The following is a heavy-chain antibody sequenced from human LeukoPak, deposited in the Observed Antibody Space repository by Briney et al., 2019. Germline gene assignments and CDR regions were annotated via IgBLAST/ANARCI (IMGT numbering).Heavy chain of an antibody. Sequence: ASVKVSCKASGYTFTSYDINWVRQATGQGLEWMGWMNPNSGNTGYAQKFQGRVTMTRDTSTSTVYMELSSLRSEDTAVYYCARDRTWGSARHCSSTSCYKGGYYYYGMDVWGQGTTVTVSS. CDR1: GYTFTSYD. CDR2: MNPNSGNT. D-gene: IGHD2-2*02. V-gene: IGHV1-8*01. CDR3: ARDRTWGSARHCSSTSCYKGGYYYYGMDV. J-gene: IGHJ6*02.